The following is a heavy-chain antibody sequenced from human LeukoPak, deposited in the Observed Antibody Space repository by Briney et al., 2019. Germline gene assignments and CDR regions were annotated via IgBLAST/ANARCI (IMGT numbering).Heavy chain of an antibody. D-gene: IGHD5-18*01. CDR2: SHNNGES. Sequence: SDTLSLTCIVSGVSMNNYYWSWIRQTPGKGLEWSAYSHNNGESRYNPSLKSRITISVYTSKSEFTLKLSSVTAADTAIYYCVRQPGSTAAFDTWGQGTMVTVS. J-gene: IGHJ3*02. CDR3: VRQPGSTAAFDT. V-gene: IGHV4-59*08. CDR1: GVSMNNYY.